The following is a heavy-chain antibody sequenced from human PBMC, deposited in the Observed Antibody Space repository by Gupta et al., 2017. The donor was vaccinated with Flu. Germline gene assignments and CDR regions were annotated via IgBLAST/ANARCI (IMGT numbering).Heavy chain of an antibody. CDR2: INHSGST. CDR1: GGSFSGYY. CDR3: ARTDDAGYNWFDP. J-gene: IGHJ5*02. Sequence: QVQLQQWGAGLLKPSETLSLTCAVYGGSFSGYYWSWIRQPPGKGLEWIGEINHSGSTNYNPSLKSRVTISVDTSKNQFSLKLSSVTAADTAVYYCARTDDAGYNWFDPWGQGTLVTVSS. V-gene: IGHV4-34*01.